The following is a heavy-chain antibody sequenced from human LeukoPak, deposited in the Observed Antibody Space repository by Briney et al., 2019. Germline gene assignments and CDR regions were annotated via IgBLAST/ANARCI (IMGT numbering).Heavy chain of an antibody. CDR1: GGSISSGDYY. CDR3: ARDYYYGSGTEYYYYGMDV. CDR2: IYYSGST. D-gene: IGHD3-10*01. V-gene: IGHV4-30-4*01. J-gene: IGHJ6*04. Sequence: SETLSLTCTVSGGSISSGDYYWSWIRQPPGKGLEWIGYIYYSGSTYYNPSLKSRVTISVETSKNQFSLKLSSVTAADTAVYYCARDYYYGSGTEYYYYGMDVWGKGTTVTVSS.